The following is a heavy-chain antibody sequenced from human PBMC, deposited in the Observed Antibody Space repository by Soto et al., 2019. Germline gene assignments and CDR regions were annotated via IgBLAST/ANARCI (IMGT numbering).Heavy chain of an antibody. D-gene: IGHD1-26*01. CDR1: GGSISSGGYS. V-gene: IGHV4-30-2*01. J-gene: IGHJ3*02. CDR2: IYHSGST. Sequence: SETLSLTCAVSGGSISSGGYSWNWIRQPPGKGLEWIGYIYHSGSTYYNPSLKSRVTISVDRSKNQLSLKLSSVTAADTAVYYCARHGITGRYYDAFDIWGQGTMVTVSS. CDR3: ARHGITGRYYDAFDI.